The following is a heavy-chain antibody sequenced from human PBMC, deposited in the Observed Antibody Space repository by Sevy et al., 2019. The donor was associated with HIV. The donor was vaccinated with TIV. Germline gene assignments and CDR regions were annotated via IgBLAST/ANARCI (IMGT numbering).Heavy chain of an antibody. D-gene: IGHD6-19*01. CDR2: ISGSGGST. CDR3: AKGYSSGWYVGHDY. CDR1: GFTFSSYA. J-gene: IGHJ4*02. Sequence: GGSLRLSCTASGFTFSSYAMSWVRQAPGKGLEWVSAISGSGGSTYYADSVKGRFTISRDNSKNTLYLQMNSLRAEDTAVYYCAKGYSSGWYVGHDYWGQGTLVTVSS. V-gene: IGHV3-23*01.